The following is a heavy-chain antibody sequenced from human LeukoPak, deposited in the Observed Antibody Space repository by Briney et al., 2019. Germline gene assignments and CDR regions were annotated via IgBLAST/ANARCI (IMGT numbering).Heavy chain of an antibody. V-gene: IGHV4-59*08. CDR3: ARLLTYDISTGYVYYGMDV. CDR1: GGSISSYY. J-gene: IGHJ6*02. CDR2: IYYSGST. Sequence: PSETLSLTCTVSGGSISSYYWSWIRQPPGKGLEWIGYIYYSGSTNYNPSLKSRVTISVDTSKNQFSLKLSSVTAADTAVYYCARLLTYDISTGYVYYGMDVWGQGTTVTVSS. D-gene: IGHD3-9*01.